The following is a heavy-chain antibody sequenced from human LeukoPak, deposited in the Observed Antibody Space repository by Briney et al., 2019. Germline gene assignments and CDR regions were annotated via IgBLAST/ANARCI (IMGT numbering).Heavy chain of an antibody. Sequence: GGSLRLSCAASGLTVSSNYMSWVRQAPGKGLEWVSVFYKGGSTYYADSVQGRFTISRDNSKNTVYLQMNSLRAEDTALYYCARGDGYNFWDDWGQGTLVTVSS. CDR2: FYKGGST. D-gene: IGHD5-24*01. J-gene: IGHJ4*02. CDR1: GLTVSSNY. CDR3: ARGDGYNFWDD. V-gene: IGHV3-53*01.